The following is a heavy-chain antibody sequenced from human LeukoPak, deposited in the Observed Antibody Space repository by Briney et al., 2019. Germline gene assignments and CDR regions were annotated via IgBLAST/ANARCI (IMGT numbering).Heavy chain of an antibody. D-gene: IGHD6-25*01. J-gene: IGHJ6*04. Sequence: GGSLRLSCAASGFTFSSYEMNWVRQAPGKGLEWISYISASGTLTHYADSVEGRFTISRDNAKSSLYLQMSNLGGEDTALYYCARDGTPIYSNGWVYMDVWGKGTTVTISS. V-gene: IGHV3-48*03. CDR2: ISASGTLT. CDR1: GFTFSSYE. CDR3: ARDGTPIYSNGWVYMDV.